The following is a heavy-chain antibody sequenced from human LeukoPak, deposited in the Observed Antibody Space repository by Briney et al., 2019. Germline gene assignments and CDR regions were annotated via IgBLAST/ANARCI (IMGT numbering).Heavy chain of an antibody. CDR2: IIGAGGTT. Sequence: PGGTLRLSSAPSGFTFSSYVMNSVREAPGKRLGWVSTIIGAGGTTYYADSVKGRFTISRHNSKHTLYLQMVSLRAEDTAVYYSAKGRSTEEQSWGQGTLVTVSS. CDR3: AKGRSTEEQS. V-gene: IGHV3-23*01. J-gene: IGHJ5*02. CDR1: GFTFSSYV. D-gene: IGHD1/OR15-1a*01.